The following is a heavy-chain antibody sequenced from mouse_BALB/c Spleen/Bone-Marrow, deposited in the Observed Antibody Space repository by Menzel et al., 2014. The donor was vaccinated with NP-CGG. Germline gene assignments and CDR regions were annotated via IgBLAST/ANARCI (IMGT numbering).Heavy chain of an antibody. J-gene: IGHJ2*01. CDR3: ARVIGTRAFDS. CDR2: ISSGGTYT. V-gene: IGHV5-9-4*01. CDR1: GFTFSSYA. Sequence: EVKLVESGGGLVKPGGSLKLSYAASGFTFSSYAMSWVRQSPEKRLEWVAEISSGGTYTYYPDTVTGRFTISRDNAKNTLYLEMSSLRSEDTAMYYCARVIGTRAFDSWGQGTTLTVSS. D-gene: IGHD4-1*01.